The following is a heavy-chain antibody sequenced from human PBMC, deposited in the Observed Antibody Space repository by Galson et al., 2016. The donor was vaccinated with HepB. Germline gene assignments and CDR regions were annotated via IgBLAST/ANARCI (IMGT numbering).Heavy chain of an antibody. V-gene: IGHV3-7*04. CDR2: IKKDGSEI. CDR3: TRNFDL. CDR1: GFTLGNYW. J-gene: IGHJ2*01. Sequence: SLRLSCAASGFTLGNYWMNWARQAPGKGLEWSANIKKDGSEINYVDSVKGRFTISRDNAKNSLYLQMNSLRAEDTALYYCTRNFDLWGRGTQVTVSS.